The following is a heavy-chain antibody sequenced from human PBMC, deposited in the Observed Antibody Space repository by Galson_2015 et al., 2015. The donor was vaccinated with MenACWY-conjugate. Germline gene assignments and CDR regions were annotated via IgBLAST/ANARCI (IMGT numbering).Heavy chain of an antibody. V-gene: IGHV3-21*01. CDR3: ARTAGSVPP. CDR1: EFTFSRYR. Sequence: SLILSCAAYEFTFSRYRMNWVRQAPGTGLEWASYIGGSSNYISYAESLKGRFTISRDNAKKSLYLQMDSLRVDDPDVYYCARTAGSVPPGGQGTLVTVSS. J-gene: IGHJ5*02. CDR2: IGGSSNYI. D-gene: IGHD6-13*01.